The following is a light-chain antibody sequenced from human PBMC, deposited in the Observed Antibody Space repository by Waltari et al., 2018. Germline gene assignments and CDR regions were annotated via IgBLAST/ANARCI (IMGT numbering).Light chain of an antibody. V-gene: IGLV2-14*04. Sequence: QQHPGIAPNLTILDLSKRPSGVSHRFSGSKSGSATSLTISGLQAEDEADFYCNSYTSSSTGVFGGETKLTVL. J-gene: IGLJ3*02. CDR2: DLS. CDR3: NSYTSSSTGV.